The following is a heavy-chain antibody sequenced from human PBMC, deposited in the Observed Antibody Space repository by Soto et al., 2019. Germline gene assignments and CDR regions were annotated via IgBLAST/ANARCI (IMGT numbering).Heavy chain of an antibody. J-gene: IGHJ6*02. CDR1: GYSFTKYG. V-gene: IGHV1-3*01. CDR3: ARTDCSSTSCYNYSYTVWTS. D-gene: IGHD2-2*01. CDR2: INPGNGDT. Sequence: QVQLVQSGTEVKKPGASVKVSCKTSGYSFTKYGLHWVRQAPGQRLEWMGWINPGNGDTKYSQKFQGKVTITRDTPATTAYMELSSLRSEDSAVFYCARTDCSSTSCYNYSYTVWTSGARGPRSPSP.